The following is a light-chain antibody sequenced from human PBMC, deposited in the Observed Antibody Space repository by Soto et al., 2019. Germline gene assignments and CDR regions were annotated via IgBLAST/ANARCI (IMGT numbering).Light chain of an antibody. V-gene: IGLV1-44*01. CDR1: SSNIGTNT. CDR2: SNN. Sequence: QSVLTQPPSASGTPGQRVTISCSGSSSNIGTNTVNWYQQLPGTAPQLLIYSNNQRPSGVPDRFSGSKSGTSASLAISGVQSEDEADYYCAAWDDSLNGVFGGGTKLTVL. J-gene: IGLJ2*01. CDR3: AAWDDSLNGV.